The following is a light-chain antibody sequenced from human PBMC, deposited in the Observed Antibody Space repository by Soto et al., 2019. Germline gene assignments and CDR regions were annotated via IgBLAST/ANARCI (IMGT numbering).Light chain of an antibody. CDR3: QQFGISTT. J-gene: IGKJ1*01. CDR2: DAS. V-gene: IGKV1-5*01. Sequence: IQMTQSPSTLSASVGDRVTITCRASHNIERWMAWYQQKPGKAPSLLIFDASTLHSGVPSRFSGSGSGTDFTLTISSLQPDEFATYYCQQFGISTTFGQGTKVEVK. CDR1: HNIERW.